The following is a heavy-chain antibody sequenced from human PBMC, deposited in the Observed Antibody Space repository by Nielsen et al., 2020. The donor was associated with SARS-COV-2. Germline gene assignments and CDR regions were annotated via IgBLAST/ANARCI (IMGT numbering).Heavy chain of an antibody. CDR2: IIPIFGTA. CDR3: ARVGPYDSSGYYYDY. J-gene: IGHJ4*02. Sequence: SVKVSCKASGYTFTSYGISWVRQAPGQGLEWMGGIIPIFGTANYAQKFQGRVTITADESTSTAYMELSSLRSEDTAVYYCARVGPYDSSGYYYDYWGQGTLVTVSS. CDR1: GYTFTSYG. V-gene: IGHV1-69*13. D-gene: IGHD3-22*01.